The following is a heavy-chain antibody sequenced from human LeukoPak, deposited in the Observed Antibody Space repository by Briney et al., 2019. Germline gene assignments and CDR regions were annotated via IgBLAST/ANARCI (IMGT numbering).Heavy chain of an antibody. D-gene: IGHD3-22*01. Sequence: ASVNVSCTASGYTFTGYYMHWVRQAAGQGLEWMGWINPNSGGTNYAQKFQGRVTMTRDTSLSTAYMELGSLRSDDTAVYYCARVGAYYDSSAYFDYWGQGTLVTVSS. J-gene: IGHJ4*02. CDR1: GYTFTGYY. CDR2: INPNSGGT. CDR3: ARVGAYYDSSAYFDY. V-gene: IGHV1-2*02.